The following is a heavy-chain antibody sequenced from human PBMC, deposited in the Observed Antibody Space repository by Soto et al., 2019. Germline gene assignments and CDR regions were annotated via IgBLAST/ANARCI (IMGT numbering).Heavy chain of an antibody. D-gene: IGHD1-26*01. CDR3: ARGSYSVAYGMDV. V-gene: IGHV3-33*01. Sequence: QVQLVETGGGVVQPGRSLRLSCAASGFSFSSFGMHWVRQAPGKGLEWVAVIWYDGSNKYYADSVKGRLTISRDNSKNTLYLQMNSLRAEDMAVYFCARGSYSVAYGMDVWGQGTTVTVPS. J-gene: IGHJ6*02. CDR2: IWYDGSNK. CDR1: GFSFSSFG.